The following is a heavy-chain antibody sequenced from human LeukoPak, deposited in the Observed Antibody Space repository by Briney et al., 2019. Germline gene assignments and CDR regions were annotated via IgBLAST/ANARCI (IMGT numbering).Heavy chain of an antibody. CDR2: IYTSGST. Sequence: PSETLSLTCTVSGGSISSYYWSWIRQPAGKGLEWIGRIYTSGSTNYNPSLKSRVTMSVDTSKNQFSLKLSSVTAADTAVYYCARDLRCGGDCPPMGFYYGMDVWGQATTVTVSS. D-gene: IGHD2-21*02. CDR3: ARDLRCGGDCPPMGFYYGMDV. CDR1: GGSISSYY. V-gene: IGHV4-4*07. J-gene: IGHJ6*02.